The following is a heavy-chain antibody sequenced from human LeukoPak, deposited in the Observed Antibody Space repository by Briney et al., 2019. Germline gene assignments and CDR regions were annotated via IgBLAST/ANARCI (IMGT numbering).Heavy chain of an antibody. V-gene: IGHV3-30-3*01. D-gene: IGHD3-22*01. Sequence: GRSLRLSCAASGFTFSSYAMHWVRQAPGKGLEWVAVISYDGSNKYYADSVKGRFTISRDNSKNTLYLQMSSLRAEDTAVYYCARDLHYYDSSGYYYGFDYWGQGTLVTVSS. CDR1: GFTFSSYA. J-gene: IGHJ4*02. CDR2: ISYDGSNK. CDR3: ARDLHYYDSSGYYYGFDY.